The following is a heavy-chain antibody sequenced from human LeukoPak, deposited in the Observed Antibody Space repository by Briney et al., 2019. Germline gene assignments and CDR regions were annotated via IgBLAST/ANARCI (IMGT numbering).Heavy chain of an antibody. CDR3: ARAIAVAEGY. J-gene: IGHJ4*02. CDR2: ISGGSGYI. D-gene: IGHD6-19*01. V-gene: IGHV3-21*01. Sequence: GGSLRLSCAASGFTFSSYSMNWVRQAPGKGLEWVSYISGGSGYIYYAASVKGRFTISRDNAKNSLYLQMNSLRAEDTAVYYCARAIAVAEGYWGQGTLVTVSS. CDR1: GFTFSSYS.